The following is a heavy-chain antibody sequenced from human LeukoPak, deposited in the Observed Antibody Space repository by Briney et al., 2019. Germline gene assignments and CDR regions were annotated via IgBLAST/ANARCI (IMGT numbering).Heavy chain of an antibody. CDR3: ARDGIAAAATDYYYYMDV. J-gene: IGHJ6*03. V-gene: IGHV3-48*01. Sequence: GGSLRLSCAASGFTFSSYSMNWVRQAPGKGLEWVSYISSSSTIYYADSVKGRFTISRDNAKNSLYLQMNSLRAEDTAVYYCARDGIAAAATDYYYYMDVWGKGTRSPSP. CDR1: GFTFSSYS. D-gene: IGHD6-13*01. CDR2: ISSSSTI.